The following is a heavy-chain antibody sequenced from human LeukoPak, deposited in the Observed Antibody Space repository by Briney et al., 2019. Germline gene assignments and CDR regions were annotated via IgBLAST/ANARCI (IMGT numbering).Heavy chain of an antibody. D-gene: IGHD2-2*01. J-gene: IGHJ3*02. CDR3: ASRGYQLPPQSAFDI. Sequence: GASVTVSCKASGYTFTSYYMHWVRQAPGQGLEWMGIINPSGGSTSYAQKFQGRVTMTRDTSTSTVYMELSSLRSEDTAVYYCASRGYQLPPQSAFDIWGQGTMVTVSS. V-gene: IGHV1-46*01. CDR2: INPSGGST. CDR1: GYTFTSYY.